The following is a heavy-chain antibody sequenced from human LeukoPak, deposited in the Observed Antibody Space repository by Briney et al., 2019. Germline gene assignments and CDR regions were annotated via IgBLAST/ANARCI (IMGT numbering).Heavy chain of an antibody. CDR3: AGGYDFWSGYRYYFDY. D-gene: IGHD3-3*01. CDR1: GGSISSSSYY. Sequence: PSETLSLTCTVSGGSISSSSYYWGWIRQPPGKGLEWIGSIYYSGSTYYIPSLKSRVTISVDTSKNQFSLKLSSVTAADTAVYYCAGGYDFWSGYRYYFDYWGQGTLVTVSS. J-gene: IGHJ4*02. V-gene: IGHV4-39*01. CDR2: IYYSGST.